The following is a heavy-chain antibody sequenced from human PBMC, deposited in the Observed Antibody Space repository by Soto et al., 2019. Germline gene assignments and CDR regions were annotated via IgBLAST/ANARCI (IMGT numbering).Heavy chain of an antibody. Sequence: SVTLCLTWTVSGGSISSDCWSWIRKPPRKGLEWIGYIYYSGSTNYNPSLKSRVTISVDTSKNQFSLRLSSVTAADTAVYYCARTDYYYDVSGYAPDAFDIWGQGTMVTVS. CDR2: IYYSGST. CDR1: GGSISSDC. J-gene: IGHJ3*02. D-gene: IGHD3-22*01. CDR3: ARTDYYYDVSGYAPDAFDI. V-gene: IGHV4-59*01.